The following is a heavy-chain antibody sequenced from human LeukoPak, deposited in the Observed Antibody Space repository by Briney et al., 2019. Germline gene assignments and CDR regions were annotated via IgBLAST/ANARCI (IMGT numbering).Heavy chain of an antibody. CDR2: INTNTGNP. V-gene: IGHV7-4-1*02. J-gene: IGHJ6*02. Sequence: ASVKVSCKASGYTFTSYAMDWVRQAPGQGLEWMGWINTNTGNPTYAQGFTGRFVFSLDTSVSTAYLQISSLKAEDTAVYYCARVGYDILTGVPMDVWGQGTTVTVSS. D-gene: IGHD3-9*01. CDR1: GYTFTSYA. CDR3: ARVGYDILTGVPMDV.